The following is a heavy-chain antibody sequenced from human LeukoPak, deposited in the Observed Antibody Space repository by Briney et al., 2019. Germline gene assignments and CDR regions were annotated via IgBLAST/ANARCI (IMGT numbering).Heavy chain of an antibody. CDR2: IYYSGST. D-gene: IGHD3-10*01. CDR1: GGSISSHY. CDR3: ARGGLWFGELLYNWFDP. Sequence: PSETLSLTCTVSGGSISSHYWSWIWQPPGKGLEWIGYIYYSGSTNYNPSLKSRVTISVDTSKNQFSLKLSSVTAADTAVYYCARGGLWFGELLYNWFDPWGQGTLVTVSS. V-gene: IGHV4-59*11. J-gene: IGHJ5*02.